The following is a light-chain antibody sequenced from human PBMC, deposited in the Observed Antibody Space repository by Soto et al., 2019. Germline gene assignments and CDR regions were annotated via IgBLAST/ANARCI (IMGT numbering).Light chain of an antibody. CDR3: FLSYSGARPVV. Sequence: QTVVTQEPSLTVSPGGTVTLTCDSSTGPVTSGHWPYWLQQKPGQAPRTLIYDTSKKHSWTPARFSGSLLGGKAALTLSGAQPEDEADYSCFLSYSGARPVVFGGGTKVTVL. CDR2: DTS. J-gene: IGLJ2*01. CDR1: TGPVTSGHW. V-gene: IGLV7-46*01.